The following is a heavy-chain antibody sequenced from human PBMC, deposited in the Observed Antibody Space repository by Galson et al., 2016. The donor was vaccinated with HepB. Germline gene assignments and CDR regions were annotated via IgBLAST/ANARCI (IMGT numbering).Heavy chain of an antibody. D-gene: IGHD2/OR15-2a*01. V-gene: IGHV4-59*01. Sequence: SETLSLTCTVSGGPISDYYWSWLRQPPGKGLEWIGYFYHGGSSKYSPSLKSRVTISGDTSRGQFSLHLTSVTAADTAVYFCARLGVFYRYFDDWGRGTLVTVSS. J-gene: IGHJ4*02. CDR2: FYHGGSS. CDR3: ARLGVFYRYFDD. CDR1: GGPISDYY.